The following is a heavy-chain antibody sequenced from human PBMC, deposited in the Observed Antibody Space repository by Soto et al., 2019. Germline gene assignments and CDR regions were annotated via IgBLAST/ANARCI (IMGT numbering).Heavy chain of an antibody. CDR3: ARVGTMCKTNRYYFDS. V-gene: IGHV5-10-1*01. CDR2: IDPSDSST. J-gene: IGHJ4*02. D-gene: IGHD2-15*01. Sequence: PGESLKISCQGSGFSFTSYWITWVRQVPGRGLEWMARIDPSDSSTNYSPSFRGHVSMSADRSINPAYLQWSSLKASDTAIYYCARVGTMCKTNRYYFDSWARGTVVPVS. CDR1: GFSFTSYW.